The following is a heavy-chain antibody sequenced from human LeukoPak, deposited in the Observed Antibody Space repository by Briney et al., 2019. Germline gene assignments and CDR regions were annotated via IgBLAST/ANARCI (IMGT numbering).Heavy chain of an antibody. CDR3: ARDYDILTGYSTSSFDY. J-gene: IGHJ4*02. CDR1: GYTFTGYY. V-gene: IGHV1-2*02. D-gene: IGHD3-9*01. CDR2: INPKSGGT. Sequence: ASVKVSCKASGYTFTGYYMHWVRQAPGQGLEWMGWINPKSGGTNYAQKFQGRVTMTRDTSISTAYMEMSRLRSDDTAVYYCARDYDILTGYSTSSFDYWGQGTLVTVSS.